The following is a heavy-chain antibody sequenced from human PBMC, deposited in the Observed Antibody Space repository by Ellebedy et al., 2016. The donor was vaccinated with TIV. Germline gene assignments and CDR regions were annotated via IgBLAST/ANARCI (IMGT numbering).Heavy chain of an antibody. Sequence: GGSLRLXXKGSGYSFTSYWIGWVRQMPGKGLEWMGIIYPGDSDTRYSPSFQGQVTISADKSISTAYLQWSSLKASDTAMYYCASRYVWGSYRPDAFDIWGQGTMVTVSS. CDR2: IYPGDSDT. CDR3: ASRYVWGSYRPDAFDI. J-gene: IGHJ3*02. CDR1: GYSFTSYW. V-gene: IGHV5-51*01. D-gene: IGHD3-16*02.